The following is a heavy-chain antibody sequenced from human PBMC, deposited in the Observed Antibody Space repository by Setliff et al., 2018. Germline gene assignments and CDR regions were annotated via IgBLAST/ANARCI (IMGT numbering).Heavy chain of an antibody. Sequence: AASVKVSCKASGYSFSDFYIHWVRQVPGRGPEWMGWINPNSGGTNYAQKFQGRVTMTRDTSISTAYMELSRLRSDDTAVYYCARDRVPITMIVVVTPNYYMDVWGKGTTVTVSS. CDR3: ARDRVPITMIVVVTPNYYMDV. CDR2: INPNSGGT. V-gene: IGHV1-2*02. J-gene: IGHJ6*03. D-gene: IGHD3-22*01. CDR1: GYSFSDFY.